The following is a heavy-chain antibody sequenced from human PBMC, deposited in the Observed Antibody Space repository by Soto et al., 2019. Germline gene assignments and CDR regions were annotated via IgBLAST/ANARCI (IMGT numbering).Heavy chain of an antibody. D-gene: IGHD4-4*01. CDR1: GGSISNKY. Sequence: PSETLSLTCVVSGGSISNKYWTWIRQPPGKGLEWIGYIYYTGSTTYHPSLTSRVAISLDTSMQQFSLRLNSVTAADTAVYCCTRATVQRHFDSWGQGTLVTAPQ. CDR2: IYYTGST. J-gene: IGHJ4*02. CDR3: TRATVQRHFDS. V-gene: IGHV4-59*01.